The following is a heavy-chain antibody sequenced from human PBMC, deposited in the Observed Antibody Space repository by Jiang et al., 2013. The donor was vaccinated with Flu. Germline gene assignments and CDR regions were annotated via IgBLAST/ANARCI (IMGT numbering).Heavy chain of an antibody. D-gene: IGHD1-26*01. V-gene: IGHV4-59*01. CDR2: IYNSGNT. J-gene: IGHJ4*02. Sequence: LLKPSETLSLTCTVSGGSISNYCWNWIRQSPGKGLEWIGYIYNSGNTNYNPSLKSRVTILVDTSKNQFSLKLSSVTAADTAVYYCARGSGSYYMTPFDYWGQGTLVTVSS. CDR1: GGSISNYC. CDR3: ARGSGSYYMTPFDY.